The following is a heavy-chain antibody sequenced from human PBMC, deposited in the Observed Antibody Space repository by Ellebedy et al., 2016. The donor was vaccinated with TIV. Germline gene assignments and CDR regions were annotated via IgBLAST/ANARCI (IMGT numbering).Heavy chain of an antibody. V-gene: IGHV1-18*01. CDR3: ARSRLGGGHWYFDF. J-gene: IGHJ2*01. Sequence: ASVKVSXXVSGYTFTRYGMSWVRQAPGQGLEWMGWIAVYNGHTKYAQKFQDRVVMTTETATSTVSMELRSLRSDDTAVYYCARSRLGGGHWYFDFWGRGTLVTVSS. CDR1: GYTFTRYG. D-gene: IGHD3-10*01. CDR2: IAVYNGHT.